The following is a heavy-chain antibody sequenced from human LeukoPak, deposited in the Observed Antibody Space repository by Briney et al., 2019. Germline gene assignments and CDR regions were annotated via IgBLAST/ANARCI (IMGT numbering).Heavy chain of an antibody. J-gene: IGHJ5*02. CDR1: GGSVSSGSYY. CDR2: IYYSGST. D-gene: IGHD6-13*01. Sequence: PSETLSLTCTVSGGSVSSGSYYWSWIRQPPGKGLEWIGYIYYSGSTNYNPSLKSRVTISVDTSKNQFSLKLSSVTAADTAVYYCARASSSWYNNWFDPWGQGTLVTVSS. CDR3: ARASSSWYNNWFDP. V-gene: IGHV4-61*01.